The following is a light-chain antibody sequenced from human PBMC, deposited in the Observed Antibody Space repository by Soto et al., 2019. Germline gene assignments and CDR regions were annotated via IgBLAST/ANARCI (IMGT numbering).Light chain of an antibody. CDR1: QTVASN. CDR2: GAS. V-gene: IGKV3-15*01. Sequence: EIVMTQSPASLSVSPGDGATLSCRASQTVASNLAWYHQKPGQGPRLLIHGASTRAAGVPARFSGSGSGTDFTLTISSLPSEDFAVYYCQQYHNWPPQYTFGQGTKLQI. CDR3: QQYHNWPPQYT. J-gene: IGKJ2*01.